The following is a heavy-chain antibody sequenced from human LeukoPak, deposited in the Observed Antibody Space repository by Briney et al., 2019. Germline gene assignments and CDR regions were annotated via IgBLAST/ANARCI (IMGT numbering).Heavy chain of an antibody. CDR1: GFTFSSYS. D-gene: IGHD3-10*01. J-gene: IGHJ4*02. CDR2: INDSGGRT. CDR3: AKALGTAMVRGVIDY. Sequence: GGSLRLSCAASGFTFSSYSMHWVRQAPGKGLEYVSAINDSGGRTYYANSVKGRFTISRDNSKNTLYLQMGSLRAEDTAVYYCAKALGTAMVRGVIDYWGQGTPVTVSS. V-gene: IGHV3-64*01.